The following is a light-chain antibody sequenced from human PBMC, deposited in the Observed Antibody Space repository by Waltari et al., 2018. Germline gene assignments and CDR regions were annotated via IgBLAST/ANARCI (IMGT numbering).Light chain of an antibody. Sequence: SALTTPRPVSGSPGQSVPISCTGTSSDGGGYTYVSWDQQHPGKAPKLMIYDVSKRPSGVPDRFSGSKSGNTASLTISGLQAEDEADYSCCSYAGSYTWVFGGGTKLTVL. CDR1: SSDGGGYTY. V-gene: IGLV2-11*01. CDR3: CSYAGSYTWV. J-gene: IGLJ3*02. CDR2: DVS.